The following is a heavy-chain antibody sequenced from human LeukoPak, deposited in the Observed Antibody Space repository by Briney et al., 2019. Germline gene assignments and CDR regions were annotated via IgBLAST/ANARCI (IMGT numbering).Heavy chain of an antibody. CDR1: GGSISSSSYD. D-gene: IGHD3-3*01. Sequence: SETLSLTCNVSGGSISSSSYDWGRIRQPPGKGLEWFGSIYYSGSTYYNPSLKSRVTISVDTSKNQFSLKLSSVTAADTAVYYCARQRFLEWLSPRPYFDYWGQGTLVTVSS. J-gene: IGHJ4*02. V-gene: IGHV4-39*01. CDR2: IYYSGST. CDR3: ARQRFLEWLSPRPYFDY.